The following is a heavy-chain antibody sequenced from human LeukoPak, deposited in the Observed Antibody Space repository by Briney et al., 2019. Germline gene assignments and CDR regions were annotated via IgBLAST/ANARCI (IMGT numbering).Heavy chain of an antibody. V-gene: IGHV3-48*04. CDR2: ISSSSSTI. D-gene: IGHD2-2*01. CDR1: GFTFTSYS. J-gene: IGHJ5*02. CDR3: ARDQTDCSSTSCYLWFDP. Sequence: GGSLRLSCAASGFTFTSYSMNWVRQAPGKGLEWVSYISSSSSTIHYADSVKGRFTISRDNAKNSLYLQMNSLRAEDTAVYYCARDQTDCSSTSCYLWFDPWGQGTLVTVSS.